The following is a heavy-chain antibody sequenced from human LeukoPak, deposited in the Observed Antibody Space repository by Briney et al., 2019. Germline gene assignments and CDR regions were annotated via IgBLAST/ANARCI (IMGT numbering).Heavy chain of an antibody. CDR1: GGSISSYY. J-gene: IGHJ6*02. CDR2: IYYSGST. D-gene: IGHD3-10*01. Sequence: SETLSLTRTVSGGSISSYYWSWLRQPPGKGLEWIGYIYYSGSTNYNPSLKSRVTISVDTSKNQFSLKLSSVTAADTAVYYCARVRFYYDYYYGMDVWGQGTTVTVSS. CDR3: ARVRFYYDYYYGMDV. V-gene: IGHV4-59*01.